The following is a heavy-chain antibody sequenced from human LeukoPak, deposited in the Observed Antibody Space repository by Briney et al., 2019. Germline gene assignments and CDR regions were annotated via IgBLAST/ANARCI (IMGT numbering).Heavy chain of an antibody. D-gene: IGHD3-16*01. CDR3: ARDYVALYGMDV. V-gene: IGHV4-39*02. J-gene: IGHJ6*02. Sequence: SETLSLTCTVSGGSISSSSYYWGWIRQPPGKGLEWIGSIYYSGSTYYNPSLKSRVTISVDTSKNQFSLKLSSVTAADTAVYYCARDYVALYGMDVWGQGTTVTVSS. CDR2: IYYSGST. CDR1: GGSISSSSYY.